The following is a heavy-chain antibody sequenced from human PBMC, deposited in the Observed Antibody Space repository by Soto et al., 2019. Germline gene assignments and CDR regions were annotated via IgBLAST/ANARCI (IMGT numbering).Heavy chain of an antibody. J-gene: IGHJ4*02. CDR2: ISGSGGST. CDR1: GFTFSSYA. D-gene: IGHD3-3*01. V-gene: IGHV3-23*01. CDR3: AIEKGDFDFWSGYYRGALDY. Sequence: GGSLRLSCAASGFTFSSYAMSWVRQAPGKGLEWVSAISGSGGSTYYADSVKGRFTISRDNSKNTLYLQMNSLRAEDTAVYYCAIEKGDFDFWSGYYRGALDYWGQGTLVTVSS.